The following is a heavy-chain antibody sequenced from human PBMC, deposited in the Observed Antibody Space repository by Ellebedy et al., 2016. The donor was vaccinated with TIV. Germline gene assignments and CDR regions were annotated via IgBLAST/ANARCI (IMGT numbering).Heavy chain of an antibody. D-gene: IGHD6-13*01. CDR3: AKLGNPAQAAAATGS. CDR2: ISYSGVT. Sequence: SETLSLXXTVSGGSLSGFHWSCIRQTPGKGLEWIGYISYSGVTSYNPSLKSRVIISVDTSKNQFSLNLSSVTAADTAVYYCAKLGNPAQAAAATGSWGQGTLVTVSS. V-gene: IGHV4-59*01. CDR1: GGSLSGFH. J-gene: IGHJ5*02.